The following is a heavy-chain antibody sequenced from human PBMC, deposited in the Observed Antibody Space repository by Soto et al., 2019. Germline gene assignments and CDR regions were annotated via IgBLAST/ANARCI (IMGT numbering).Heavy chain of an antibody. CDR2: IDPSDSYT. CDR3: ARGEGYCSGGTCYRYFDY. D-gene: IGHD2-15*01. V-gene: IGHV5-10-1*01. Sequence: GESLKISCKGSGYSFTSYWISWVRQMPGKGLEWMGRIDPSDSYTNYSPSFQGHVTISADKSISTAYLQWSSLKASDTAMYYCARGEGYCSGGTCYRYFDYWGQGALVTVSS. J-gene: IGHJ4*02. CDR1: GYSFTSYW.